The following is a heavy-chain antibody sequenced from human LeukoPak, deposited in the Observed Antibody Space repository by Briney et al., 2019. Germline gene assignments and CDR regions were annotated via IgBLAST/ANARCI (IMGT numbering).Heavy chain of an antibody. CDR2: ISGSGGST. D-gene: IGHD3-10*01. Sequence: RSGGSLRLSCAASGFPLSSYAMSWVRQAPGEGLEWVSAISGSGGSTYYADSVKGRFTISRDNSKNTLYPQMNSLRAEDTAVYYCATMVRGVLWGQGTLVTVSS. J-gene: IGHJ4*02. CDR3: ATMVRGVL. CDR1: GFPLSSYA. V-gene: IGHV3-23*01.